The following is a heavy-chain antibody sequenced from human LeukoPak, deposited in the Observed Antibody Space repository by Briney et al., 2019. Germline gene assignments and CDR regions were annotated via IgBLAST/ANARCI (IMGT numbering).Heavy chain of an antibody. J-gene: IGHJ3*02. CDR2: IWYDGSNK. D-gene: IGHD1-26*01. V-gene: IGHV3-33*01. CDR1: GFTFSSYG. Sequence: PGGSLRLSCAASGFTFSSYGMHWVRQAPGKGLEWVSVIWYDGSNKYYADSVKGRFIISRDNSKNTLYLQMNSLRAEDTAVYYCARDRGSYIPDDAFDIWGQGTMVTVSS. CDR3: ARDRGSYIPDDAFDI.